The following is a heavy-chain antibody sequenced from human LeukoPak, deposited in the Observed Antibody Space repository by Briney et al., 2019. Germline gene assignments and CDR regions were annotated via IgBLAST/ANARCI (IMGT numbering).Heavy chain of an antibody. Sequence: GGSLRLSCAASGFTFSDYSMNWVRQAPGKGLEWVSYISSSGSTIYYADSVKGRFTISRDNAKNSLYLQMNSLRAEDTAVYYCARDYVVPASYRWFDPWGQGTLVTVSS. CDR2: ISSSGSTI. CDR3: ARDYVVPASYRWFDP. CDR1: GFTFSDYS. D-gene: IGHD2-2*01. V-gene: IGHV3-48*04. J-gene: IGHJ5*02.